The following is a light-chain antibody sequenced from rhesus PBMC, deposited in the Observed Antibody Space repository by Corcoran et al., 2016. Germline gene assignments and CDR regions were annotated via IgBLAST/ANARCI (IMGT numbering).Light chain of an antibody. CDR3: QPYNPWNT. V-gene: IGKV3-17*03. CDR1: QSVGSN. Sequence: ETVVTQSPATLSLSPGERATLSCRASQSVGSNLAWYQQKPGQAPKLLIYDASSRATGIPDRFSGMGSGTECTLTSSSLEPEDVGVYFYQPYNPWNTFSQGTKVEIK. J-gene: IGKJ2*01. CDR2: DAS.